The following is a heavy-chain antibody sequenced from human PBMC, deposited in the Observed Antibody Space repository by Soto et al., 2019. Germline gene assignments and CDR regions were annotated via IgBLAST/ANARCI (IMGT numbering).Heavy chain of an antibody. D-gene: IGHD3-16*01. CDR3: ARVPGGGKVDS. Sequence: QVQLQESGPGLVEPSQTLSLTCTVSGGSISSGYYYWSWIRQPPGKGLEWMEHIYDSGSTYSNPSVKSRAIIPKATPKNQLYLDVTSVTDADTAGYYGARVPGGGKVDSWGQGTLVTVPS. V-gene: IGHV4-30-4*01. J-gene: IGHJ4*02. CDR2: IYDSGST. CDR1: GGSISSGYYY.